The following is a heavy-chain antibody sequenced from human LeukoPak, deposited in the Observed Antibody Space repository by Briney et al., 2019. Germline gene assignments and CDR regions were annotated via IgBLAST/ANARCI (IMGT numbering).Heavy chain of an antibody. CDR3: ARTGYQGGY. V-gene: IGHV4-61*01. D-gene: IGHD2-2*01. J-gene: IGHJ4*02. Sequence: SETLSLTCTVSGVSASSGHYFWSWVRQPPGKGLEWIGYVHNNGDTNYNPSLERRVTISIDTSRTQVSLKLDSVTAADTAVYYCARTGYQGGYWGQGTLVTVSS. CDR2: VHNNGDT. CDR1: GVSASSGHYF.